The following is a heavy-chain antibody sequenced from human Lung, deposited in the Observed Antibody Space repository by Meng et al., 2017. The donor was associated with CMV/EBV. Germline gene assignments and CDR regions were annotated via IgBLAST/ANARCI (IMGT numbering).Heavy chain of an antibody. CDR3: ARVPYGDYPY. J-gene: IGHJ4*02. Sequence: GEXXKISWVASGFIFSSYSMNWVRQAPGKGLEWVSSISLSSGYKNYADSVKGRFTISRDNSKNSLYLQMNSLRAEDTAVYYCARVPYGDYPYWGQGTLVTVSS. CDR2: ISLSSGYK. CDR1: GFIFSSYS. D-gene: IGHD4-17*01. V-gene: IGHV3-21*01.